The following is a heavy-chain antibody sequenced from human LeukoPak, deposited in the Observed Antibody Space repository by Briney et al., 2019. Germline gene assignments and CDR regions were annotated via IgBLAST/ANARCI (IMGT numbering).Heavy chain of an antibody. Sequence: ASVKVSCKASGYTFTAYNMHWVRQVPGQGLEWMGWINPNSGGTHYAQKFQGTVTMTRDTSISTAYMELSRLRSDDTALYYCVREPPDTGDFDSWGPGTLLTVSS. CDR3: VREPPDTGDFDS. CDR1: GYTFTAYN. J-gene: IGHJ4*02. V-gene: IGHV1-2*02. D-gene: IGHD5-18*01. CDR2: INPNSGGT.